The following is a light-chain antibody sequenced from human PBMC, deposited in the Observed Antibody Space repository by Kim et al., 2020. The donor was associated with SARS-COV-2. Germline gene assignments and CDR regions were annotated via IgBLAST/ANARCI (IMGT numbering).Light chain of an antibody. CDR2: EDN. CDR1: QLGHKF. J-gene: IGLJ2*01. Sequence: YELTQPPSVSVSPGQTAIISCSGDQLGHKFVSWFQQKPGQSPVLVIHEDNKRPSGIPERFSGSNSGNTATLTISGTQAMDEADYYCQAWDSSTAAFGGGTKVTVL. V-gene: IGLV3-1*01. CDR3: QAWDSSTAA.